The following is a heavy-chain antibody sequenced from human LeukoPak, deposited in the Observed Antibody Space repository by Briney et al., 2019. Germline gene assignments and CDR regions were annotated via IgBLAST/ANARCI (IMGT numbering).Heavy chain of an antibody. Sequence: GASVKVSCKASGYTFPSYYMHWVRQAPGQGLEWMGWINPNSGVTKYVQSFQGRVTMTCDTSISTVYMELSSLRFDDTAVYYCAREGVPDDAFDIWGQGTMVTVSS. CDR2: INPNSGVT. V-gene: IGHV1-2*02. D-gene: IGHD3-16*01. J-gene: IGHJ3*02. CDR3: AREGVPDDAFDI. CDR1: GYTFPSYY.